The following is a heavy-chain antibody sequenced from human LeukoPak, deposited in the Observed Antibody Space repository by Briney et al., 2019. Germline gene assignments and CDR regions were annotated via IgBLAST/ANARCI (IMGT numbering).Heavy chain of an antibody. V-gene: IGHV1-69*01. J-gene: IGHJ6*04. Sequence: GSSVNVSCKASGATFSIYAISWGRQAPGQGLEWMGGIIPIFGTANYAQKFHGRVTITADESTSTAYMELSSLRSDDTAVYYCARSRPVVVVAARENYYYGMDVWGKGTTVTVSS. D-gene: IGHD2-15*01. CDR1: GATFSIYA. CDR2: IIPIFGTA. CDR3: ARSRPVVVVAARENYYYGMDV.